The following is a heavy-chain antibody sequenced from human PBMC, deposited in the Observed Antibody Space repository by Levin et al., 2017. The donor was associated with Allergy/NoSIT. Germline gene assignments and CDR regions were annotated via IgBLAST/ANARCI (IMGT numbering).Heavy chain of an antibody. V-gene: IGHV3-30*18. CDR1: GFTFSSYG. CDR3: AKEGGSERYFDWLLYVGWFDP. CDR2: ISYDGSNK. Sequence: GGSLRLSCAASGFTFSSYGMHWVRQAPGKGLEWVAVISYDGSNKYYADSVKGRFTISRDNSKNTLYLQMNSLRAEDTAVYYCAKEGGSERYFDWLLYVGWFDPWGQGTLVTVSS. J-gene: IGHJ5*02. D-gene: IGHD3-9*01.